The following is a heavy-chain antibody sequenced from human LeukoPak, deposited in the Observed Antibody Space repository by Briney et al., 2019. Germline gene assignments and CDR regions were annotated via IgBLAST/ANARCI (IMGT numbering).Heavy chain of an antibody. J-gene: IGHJ4*02. CDR2: LSYDGSNK. Sequence: GGSLRLSCAASGFTFSSYAMHWVRQAPGKGLEWVAVLSYDGSNKYYADSVKGRFTISRDNSKNTLYLQMNSLRAEDTAVYYCARDSSSADFDYWGQGTLVTVSS. CDR3: ARDSSSADFDY. CDR1: GFTFSSYA. D-gene: IGHD6-6*01. V-gene: IGHV3-30-3*01.